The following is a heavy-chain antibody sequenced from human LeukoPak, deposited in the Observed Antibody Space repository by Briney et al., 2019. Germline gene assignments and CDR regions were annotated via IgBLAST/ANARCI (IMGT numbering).Heavy chain of an antibody. CDR2: SSGRDVSA. D-gene: IGHD6-19*01. V-gene: IGHV3-23*01. Sequence: SGGSLRLSCAASGFTLSTYVMSWVRQAPGKGLEWVSTSSGRDVSADYADSVKGRFTISRGNSKNTLYLQMNSLRAEDTAFYYCANAKYYSSGWSLYYFNYWGQGTLVTVSS. CDR3: ANAKYYSSGWSLYYFNY. CDR1: GFTLSTYV. J-gene: IGHJ4*02.